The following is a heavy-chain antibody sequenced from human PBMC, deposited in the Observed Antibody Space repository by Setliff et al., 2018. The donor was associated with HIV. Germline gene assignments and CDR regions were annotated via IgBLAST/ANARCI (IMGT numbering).Heavy chain of an antibody. CDR2: IYDRGGT. CDR3: ARADCSGGSCYSPGY. D-gene: IGHD2-15*01. Sequence: SESLSLTCTVSGGSISSYYWSWIRQPPEKGLEWIGYIYDRGGTNYNPSLKSRVTISLDTSKNQFSLKLNSVTAADTAVYYCARADCSGGSCYSPGYWGQGTLVTVSS. J-gene: IGHJ4*02. V-gene: IGHV4-59*01. CDR1: GGSISSYY.